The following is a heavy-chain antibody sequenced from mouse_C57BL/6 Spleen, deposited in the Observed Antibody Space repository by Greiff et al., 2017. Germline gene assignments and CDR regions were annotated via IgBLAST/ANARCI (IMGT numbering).Heavy chain of an antibody. J-gene: IGHJ3*01. CDR3: ARGMDDGDSWFAY. D-gene: IGHD2-3*01. CDR2: IYPGDGDT. V-gene: IGHV1-80*01. CDR1: GYAFSSYW. Sequence: QVQLQQSGAELVKPGASVKISCTASGYAFSSYWMNWVKQRPGKGLEWIGQIYPGDGDTNYNGTFKGKATLTADKASSTAYMQLSSLTSEDSAVYFCARGMDDGDSWFAYWGQGTLVTVSA.